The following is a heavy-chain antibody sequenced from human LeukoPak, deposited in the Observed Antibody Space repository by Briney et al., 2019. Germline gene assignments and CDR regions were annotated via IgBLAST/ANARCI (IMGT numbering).Heavy chain of an antibody. D-gene: IGHD4/OR15-4a*01. V-gene: IGHV3-23*01. CDR1: GFTFSSYG. Sequence: GGTLRLSCAASGFTFSSYGMSWVRQAPGKGLEWVSAISGTGGNTDYADSVKGRFTISRDNSKNTLYLQMNSLRAEDTAVYYCARVHGAYPFDYWGQGTLVTVSS. CDR2: ISGTGGNT. CDR3: ARVHGAYPFDY. J-gene: IGHJ4*02.